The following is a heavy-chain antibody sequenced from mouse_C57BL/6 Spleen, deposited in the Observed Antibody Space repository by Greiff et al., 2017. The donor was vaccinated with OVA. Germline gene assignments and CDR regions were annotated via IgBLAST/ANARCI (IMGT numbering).Heavy chain of an antibody. Sequence: VQLQQSGAELMKPGASVKLSCKATGYTFTGYWIEWVKQRPGQGLEWIGGIFPGGGSTNYNEKFKGKATLTADTSSNTAYMQLSSLTTEDSAIYDCARGEISTFDYWGKGTTLTVSS. V-gene: IGHV1-9*01. CDR2: IFPGGGST. CDR1: GYTFTGYW. D-gene: IGHD1-1*01. J-gene: IGHJ2*01. CDR3: ARGEISTFDY.